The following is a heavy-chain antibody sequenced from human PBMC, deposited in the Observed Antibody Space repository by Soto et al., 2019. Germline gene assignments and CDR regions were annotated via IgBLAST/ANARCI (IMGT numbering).Heavy chain of an antibody. Sequence: EVQLVESGGGLVQPGGSLRLSCAASGFTVSSKYMTWVRQAPGKGLEWVSLIQSGGTTYYADSVKGRFTISRDTSENTLHLQMDSLRVEDTAVYYWARDDVLCDGGRCYGITLDVCGKGTTVTVSS. V-gene: IGHV3-66*01. CDR2: IQSGGTT. D-gene: IGHD2-15*01. J-gene: IGHJ6*04. CDR3: ARDDVLCDGGRCYGITLDV. CDR1: GFTVSSKY.